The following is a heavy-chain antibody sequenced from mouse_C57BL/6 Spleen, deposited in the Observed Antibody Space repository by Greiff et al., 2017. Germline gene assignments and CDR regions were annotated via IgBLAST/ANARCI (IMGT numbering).Heavy chain of an antibody. V-gene: IGHV1-64*01. CDR1: GYTFTSYW. Sequence: VKLQQPGAELVKPGASVKLSCKASGYTFTSYWMHWVKQRPGQGLEWIGMIHPNSGSTNYNEKFKSKATLTVDKSSSTAYMQLSSLTSEDSAVYYCSRQGGYFDYWGQGTTLTVSS. CDR3: SRQGGYFDY. J-gene: IGHJ2*01. CDR2: IHPNSGST.